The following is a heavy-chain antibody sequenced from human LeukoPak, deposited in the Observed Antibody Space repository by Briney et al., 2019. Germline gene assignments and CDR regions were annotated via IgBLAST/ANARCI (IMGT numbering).Heavy chain of an antibody. CDR3: ARGRYCSGAGCHYFDY. J-gene: IGHJ4*02. V-gene: IGHV3-7*02. CDR2: IKQDGSEK. CDR1: GFTFNSYW. D-gene: IGHD2-15*01. Sequence: GGSLRLSCAVSGFTFNSYWMSWVRQAPGKGLEWVANIKQDGSEKFYVDSVKGRFTISRDNAKNSLYLQMNSLRAEDTAVYYCARGRYCSGAGCHYFDYWGQGTLVTVTS.